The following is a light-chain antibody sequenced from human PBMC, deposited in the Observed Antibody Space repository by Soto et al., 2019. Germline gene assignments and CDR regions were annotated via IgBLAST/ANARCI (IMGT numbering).Light chain of an antibody. CDR2: TTS. CDR3: LLYQGGSWV. Sequence: QAVVTQEPSLTVSPGGTVTLTCTSSIGAVTSNYYPSWFQQKPGQAPRPLIYTTSNKHSWTPARFSGSLLGAKAALTLSGVQSEDEAEYYCLLYQGGSWVFGGGTQLTVL. CDR1: IGAVTSNYY. V-gene: IGLV7-43*01. J-gene: IGLJ3*02.